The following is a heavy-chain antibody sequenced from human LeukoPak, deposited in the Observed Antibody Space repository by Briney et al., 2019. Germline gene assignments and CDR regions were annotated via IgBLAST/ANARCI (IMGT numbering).Heavy chain of an antibody. CDR3: ARGAVEMLYDILTPYLDY. J-gene: IGHJ4*02. D-gene: IGHD3-9*01. V-gene: IGHV1-69*01. CDR2: IIPIFGTA. CDR1: GGTFSSYA. Sequence: SVQVSCKASGGTFSSYAISWVRQAPGQGLEWMGGIIPIFGTANYAQKFQGRVTITADESTSTAYMELSSLRSEDTAVYYCARGAVEMLYDILTPYLDYWGQGTLVTVSS.